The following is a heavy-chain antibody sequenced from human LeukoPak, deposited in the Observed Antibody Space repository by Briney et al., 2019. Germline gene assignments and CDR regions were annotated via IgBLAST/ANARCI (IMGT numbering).Heavy chain of an antibody. CDR2: ISWNSGSI. J-gene: IGHJ4*02. Sequence: GGSLRLSRAASGFTFSSYAMSWVRQAPEKGLEWVSGISWNSGSIGYADSVKGRFTISRDNAKNSLYLQMNSLRAEDTALYYCAKDMTAYVNYFDYWGQGTLVTVSS. D-gene: IGHD2-21*01. CDR3: AKDMTAYVNYFDY. V-gene: IGHV3-9*01. CDR1: GFTFSSYA.